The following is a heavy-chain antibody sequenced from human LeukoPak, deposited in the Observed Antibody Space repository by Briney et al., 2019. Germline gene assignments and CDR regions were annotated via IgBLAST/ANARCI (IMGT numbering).Heavy chain of an antibody. Sequence: SETLSLTCTVSGGSISSYYWSWIRQPPGKGLEWIGYIYYSGSTNYNPSLKSRVTISVDTSKNQFSLKLSPVTAADTAVYYCASQYSSGWWSGGDYYYGMDVWGQGTTVTVSS. CDR2: IYYSGST. CDR1: GGSISSYY. J-gene: IGHJ6*02. CDR3: ASQYSSGWWSGGDYYYGMDV. V-gene: IGHV4-59*01. D-gene: IGHD6-19*01.